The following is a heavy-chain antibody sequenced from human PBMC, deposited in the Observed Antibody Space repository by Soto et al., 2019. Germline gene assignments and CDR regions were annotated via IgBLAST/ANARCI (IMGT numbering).Heavy chain of an antibody. Sequence: ASVKVSCKASGYTFTIYGINWVRQAPGQGLEWMGWISPDNGNTNYAQKPQGRVTMTTDTSTSTAYMELRSLRSDDTAVYYCARALGYSGYAGMDVWGQGTTVTV. V-gene: IGHV1-18*01. D-gene: IGHD5-12*01. CDR1: GYTFTIYG. J-gene: IGHJ6*02. CDR2: ISPDNGNT. CDR3: ARALGYSGYAGMDV.